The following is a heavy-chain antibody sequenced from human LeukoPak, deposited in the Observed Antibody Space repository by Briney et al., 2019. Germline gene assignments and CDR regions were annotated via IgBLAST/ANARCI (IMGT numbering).Heavy chain of an antibody. Sequence: GSLILSCAASGFTFDDYGMSWVRQAPGKGLEWGAGINWNGGSTGYADSGKGQFTISRDNAKNSLYLQMNSLRAEDTALYHCARADCSSTSCPFDLWGQGTTVTVSS. CDR3: ARADCSSTSCPFDL. J-gene: IGHJ6*02. D-gene: IGHD2-2*01. CDR2: INWNGGST. V-gene: IGHV3-20*01. CDR1: GFTFDDYG.